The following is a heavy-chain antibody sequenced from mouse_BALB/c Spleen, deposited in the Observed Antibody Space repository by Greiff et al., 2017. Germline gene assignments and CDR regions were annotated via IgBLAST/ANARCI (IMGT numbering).Heavy chain of an antibody. J-gene: IGHJ4*01. D-gene: IGHD2-2*01. CDR3: ARGGYDANYYAMDY. CDR1: GYTFTDYA. V-gene: IGHV1S137*01. Sequence: VQLQQSGAELVRPGVSVKISCKGSGYTFTDYAMHWVKQSHAKSLEWIGVISNYYGDASYNQKFKGKATMTVDKSSSTAYMELARLTSEDSAIYYCARGGYDANYYAMDYWGQGTSVTVSS. CDR2: ISNYYGDA.